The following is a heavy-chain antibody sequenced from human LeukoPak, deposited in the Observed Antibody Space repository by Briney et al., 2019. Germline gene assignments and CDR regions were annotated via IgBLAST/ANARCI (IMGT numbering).Heavy chain of an antibody. D-gene: IGHD3-22*01. CDR3: ARDDGGDSSGYDSLFDY. CDR1: GYTFTSYY. J-gene: IGHJ4*02. V-gene: IGHV1-46*01. Sequence: ASVKVSCKASGYTFTSYYMHWVRQAPGQGLEWMGRINPSGGSTSFALKFQGRVAITRDTSTSTVSMELSSLRSEDTAVYYCARDDGGDSSGYDSLFDYWGQGTLVTVSS. CDR2: INPSGGST.